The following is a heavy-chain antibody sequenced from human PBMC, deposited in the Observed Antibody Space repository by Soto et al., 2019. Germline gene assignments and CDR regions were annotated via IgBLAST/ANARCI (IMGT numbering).Heavy chain of an antibody. CDR3: ARGIAPGRGDWPDP. CDR2: TYYRSKWYN. Sequence: SKTRSLTCVISGDSVSSNSAAWNWIRQSPSRGLEWLGRTYYRSKWYNDYAVSVRSRITINPDTSKNQFSLQLNSVTPEDTAVYYCARGIAPGRGDWPDPWDQGSLVTFSS. V-gene: IGHV6-1*01. D-gene: IGHD6-13*01. CDR1: GDSVSSNSAA. J-gene: IGHJ5*02.